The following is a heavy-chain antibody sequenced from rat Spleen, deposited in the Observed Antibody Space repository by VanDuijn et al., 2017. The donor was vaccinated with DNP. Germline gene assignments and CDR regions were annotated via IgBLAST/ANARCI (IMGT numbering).Heavy chain of an antibody. CDR2: IIHDGSRT. J-gene: IGHJ3*01. CDR3: STSSYYGYNWFAY. Sequence: EVQLMESGGGLVQPGRSRKLSCAASGFTFSDYNMAWVRQAPKKGLEWVATIIHDGSRTYYGDSVKGRFTISRDNTESTLYLQMDSLRSEDTATYYCSTSSYYGYNWFAYWGQGTLVTVSS. V-gene: IGHV5S10*01. D-gene: IGHD1-7*01. CDR1: GFTFSDYN.